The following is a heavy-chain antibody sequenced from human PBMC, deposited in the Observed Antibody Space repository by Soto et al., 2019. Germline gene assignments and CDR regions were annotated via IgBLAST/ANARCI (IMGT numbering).Heavy chain of an antibody. Sequence: SETLSLTCTFSGGSISSYYWSWIRQPPGKGLEWIGYIYYSGITNYNPSLKSRVTISVDTSKNQFSLKLSSVTAADTAVYYCARYKSNYYYGMDVWGQGTTVTVS. CDR3: ARYKSNYYYGMDV. D-gene: IGHD1-20*01. CDR1: GGSISSYY. CDR2: IYYSGIT. J-gene: IGHJ6*02. V-gene: IGHV4-59*01.